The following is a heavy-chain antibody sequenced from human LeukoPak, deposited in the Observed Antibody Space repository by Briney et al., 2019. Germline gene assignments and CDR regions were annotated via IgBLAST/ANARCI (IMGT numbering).Heavy chain of an antibody. J-gene: IGHJ5*02. Sequence: PSETLSLTCTVSGYSISSGYYWGWIRQPPGKGLEWIGYIYYTGNTNYNPSLKSRVTISVDTSKNQFSLKLSSVTAADTAVYYCARDRPQLQSWGQGTLVTVSS. V-gene: IGHV4-61*01. CDR2: IYYTGNT. CDR1: GYSISSGYY. D-gene: IGHD1-1*01. CDR3: ARDRPQLQS.